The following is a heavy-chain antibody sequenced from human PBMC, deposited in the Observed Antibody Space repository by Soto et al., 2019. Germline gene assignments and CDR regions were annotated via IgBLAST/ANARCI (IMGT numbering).Heavy chain of an antibody. Sequence: EVQLVESGGGLVQPGRSLRLSCAASGFTFDDYAMHWVRQDPGKGLEWVSGISWNSGSIGYADSVKGRFTISRDNAKNSLYLQMNSLRAEDTALYYCAKDVWIVGATPYYLDYWGQGTLVTVSS. J-gene: IGHJ4*02. V-gene: IGHV3-9*01. D-gene: IGHD5-12*01. CDR3: AKDVWIVGATPYYLDY. CDR1: GFTFDDYA. CDR2: ISWNSGSI.